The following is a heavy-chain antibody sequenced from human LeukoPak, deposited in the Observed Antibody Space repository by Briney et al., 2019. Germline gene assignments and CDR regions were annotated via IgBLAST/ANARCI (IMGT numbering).Heavy chain of an antibody. D-gene: IGHD1-26*01. J-gene: IGHJ4*02. CDR2: IYYTGNT. Sequence: SETLSLTCAVYGGSFSGYYWSWIRQPPGKGLEWIGNIYYTGNTYYNASLQSRVTISIDTSENQFSLRLNSVTAADTAMYYCVKSGGYGLIDYWGPGTLVTVSS. V-gene: IGHV4-34*01. CDR3: VKSGGYGLIDY. CDR1: GGSFSGYY.